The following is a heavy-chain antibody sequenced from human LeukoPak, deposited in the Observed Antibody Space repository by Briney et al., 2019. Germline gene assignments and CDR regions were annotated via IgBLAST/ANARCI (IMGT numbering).Heavy chain of an antibody. J-gene: IGHJ4*02. Sequence: EGSLRLSCAASGFTFSSYWMSWVRQAPGKGLEWVANIKQDGSEKYYVDSVKGRFTISGDNAKNSLYLQLNTLRAEDTAVYYCATDPWDYVWGSYFEYWGQGTLVIVSS. D-gene: IGHD3-16*01. CDR3: ATDPWDYVWGSYFEY. CDR1: GFTFSSYW. CDR2: IKQDGSEK. V-gene: IGHV3-7*01.